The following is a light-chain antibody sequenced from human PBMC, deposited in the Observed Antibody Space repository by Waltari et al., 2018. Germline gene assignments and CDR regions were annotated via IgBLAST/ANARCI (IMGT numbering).Light chain of an antibody. CDR1: QDISNY. CDR2: DAS. J-gene: IGKJ5*01. Sequence: DIQMTQSPSSLSASVGDRVPITCQASQDISNYLNRYQQKPGQAPKLLIYDASNLETGVPSRFSGSGSGTDFTFTISSLQPEDIATYYCQQYDNLPITFGQGTRLEIK. V-gene: IGKV1-33*01. CDR3: QQYDNLPIT.